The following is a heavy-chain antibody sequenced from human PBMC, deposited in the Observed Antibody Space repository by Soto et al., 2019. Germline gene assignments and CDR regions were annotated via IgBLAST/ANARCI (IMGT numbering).Heavy chain of an antibody. J-gene: IGHJ4*02. Sequence: GESLKISCKGSVYSFAGYWITWVRQKPGKGLEWMGRIDPSDSQTYYSPSFRGHATISATKSITTVFLQWSSLRASDTAMYYCARQIYDSDTGPNFQYYFDSWGQGTPVTVSS. CDR2: IDPSDSQT. CDR3: ARQIYDSDTGPNFQYYFDS. V-gene: IGHV5-10-1*01. D-gene: IGHD3-22*01. CDR1: VYSFAGYW.